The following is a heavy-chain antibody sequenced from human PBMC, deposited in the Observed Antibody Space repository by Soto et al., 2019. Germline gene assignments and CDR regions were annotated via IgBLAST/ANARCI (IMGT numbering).Heavy chain of an antibody. V-gene: IGHV1-2*02. D-gene: IGHD6-13*01. Sequence: ASVKVSCKASGYTFTGYYMHWVRQAPGQGLEWMGWINPNSGGTNYAQKFQGRVTMTRDTSISTAYMELSRLRSDDTAVYYCARSWDSSSPDACDIWGQGKMVTASS. CDR2: INPNSGGT. CDR3: ARSWDSSSPDACDI. J-gene: IGHJ3*02. CDR1: GYTFTGYY.